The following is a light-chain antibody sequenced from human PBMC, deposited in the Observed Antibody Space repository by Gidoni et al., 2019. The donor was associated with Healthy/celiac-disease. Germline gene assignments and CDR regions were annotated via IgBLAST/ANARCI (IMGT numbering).Light chain of an antibody. J-gene: IGLJ3*02. Sequence: NFMLTQPHSVSESPGKTVTISCTGSSGSIASNYVQLYQQRPGSAPTTVIYEDNQRPSGVPDRFSGSIDSSSNSASLTISGLQTEDEADYYCQSYDSSNWVFGGGTKLTVL. CDR1: SGSIASNY. CDR2: EDN. CDR3: QSYDSSNWV. V-gene: IGLV6-57*02.